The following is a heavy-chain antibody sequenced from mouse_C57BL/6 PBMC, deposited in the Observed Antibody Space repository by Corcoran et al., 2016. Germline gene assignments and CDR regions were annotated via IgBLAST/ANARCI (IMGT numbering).Heavy chain of an antibody. D-gene: IGHD1-1*01. CDR3: ARCCVLLSYFDV. CDR1: GYTFTDYN. CDR2: INPNNGGT. J-gene: IGHJ2*01. Sequence: EVQLQQSGPELVKPGASMKIPCKASGYTFTDYNMNWVKQSHGKSLEWIGDINPNNGGTIYNQKFKGKATLTVDKSSSTAYMELRSLTSEVTAVYYGARCCVLLSYFDVWGEGTTLTVSS. V-gene: IGHV1-18*01.